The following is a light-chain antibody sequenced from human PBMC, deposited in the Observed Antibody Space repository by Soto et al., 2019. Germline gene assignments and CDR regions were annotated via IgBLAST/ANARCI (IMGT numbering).Light chain of an antibody. Sequence: EILLTPNLPTLSLSPGEKATPSCRSSQSVSTYLAWYQQTPGQAPRLLIYDASSRVTGIQARFIGSGSGTEFTLTISSLEPENFAVHYYQQSNNWPVTFGQGTKVDNK. CDR3: QQSNNWPVT. CDR2: DAS. V-gene: IGKV3-11*01. CDR1: QSVSTY. J-gene: IGKJ1*01.